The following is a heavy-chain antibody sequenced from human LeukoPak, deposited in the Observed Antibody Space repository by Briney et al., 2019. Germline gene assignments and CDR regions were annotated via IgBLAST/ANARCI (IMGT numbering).Heavy chain of an antibody. CDR2: SYSGGST. V-gene: IGHV3-66*01. J-gene: IGHJ3*02. CDR3: ARERMDYYDSSGYPGAFDI. D-gene: IGHD3-22*01. Sequence: AGPLRLSCAASGCTVSSNYWSWVGQAPGKGLGWVSVSYSGGSTYYADSVKGRFTIYRDNSKNPLYLQMNSLRAEDTAVYYCARERMDYYDSSGYPGAFDIWGQGTMVTVSS. CDR1: GCTVSSNY.